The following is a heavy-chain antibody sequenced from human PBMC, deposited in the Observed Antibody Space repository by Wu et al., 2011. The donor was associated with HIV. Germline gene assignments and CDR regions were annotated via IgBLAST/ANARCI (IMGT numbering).Heavy chain of an antibody. D-gene: IGHD2-15*01. J-gene: IGHJ6*02. CDR3: ARAETIVVGRNYYYAMDV. V-gene: IGHV1-2*02. CDR1: GYSFTDYY. Sequence: QVQLVQSGAEVKKPGASVKVSCKASGYSFTDYYLHWVRQAPGQGLEWMGWMNPKSGGTNYAQKLQGRVTMTRDTSISIASMELSRLRSDDTAVYYCARAETIVVGRNYYYAMDVWGQGTTVTVSS. CDR2: MNPKSGGT.